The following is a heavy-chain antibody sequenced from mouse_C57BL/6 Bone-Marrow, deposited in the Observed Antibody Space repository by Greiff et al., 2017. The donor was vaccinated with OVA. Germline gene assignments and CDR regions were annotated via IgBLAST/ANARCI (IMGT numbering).Heavy chain of an antibody. Sequence: EVKLVESGEGLVKPGGSLKLSCAASGFTFSSYAMSWVRQTPEKRLEWVAYISSGGDYIYYADTVKGRFTISRDNARNTLYLQMSSLKSEDTAMYYWTRDRMVTGGFAYWGQGTLVTVSA. D-gene: IGHD2-2*01. CDR3: TRDRMVTGGFAY. J-gene: IGHJ3*01. CDR1: GFTFSSYA. CDR2: ISSGGDYI. V-gene: IGHV5-9-1*02.